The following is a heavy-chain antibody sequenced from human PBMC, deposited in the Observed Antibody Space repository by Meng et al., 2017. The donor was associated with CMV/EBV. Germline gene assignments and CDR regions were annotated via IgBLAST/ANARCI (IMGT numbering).Heavy chain of an antibody. Sequence: GESLKISCAASGFTFSSYSMNWVRQAPGKGLEWVAVISYDGSNKYYADSVKGRFTISRDNSKNTLYLQMNSLRAEDTAVYYCAREPTEHIVVVIAILTYGMDVWGQGTTVTVSS. CDR3: AREPTEHIVVVIAILTYGMDV. CDR2: ISYDGSNK. J-gene: IGHJ6*02. D-gene: IGHD2-21*01. CDR1: GFTFSSYS. V-gene: IGHV3-30*03.